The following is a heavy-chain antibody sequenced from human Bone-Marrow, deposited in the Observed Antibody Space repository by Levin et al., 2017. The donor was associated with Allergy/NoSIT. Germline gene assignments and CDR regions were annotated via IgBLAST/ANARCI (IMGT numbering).Heavy chain of an antibody. CDR2: IYHSGST. D-gene: IGHD6-19*01. CDR3: ARGQQWLGFY. CDR1: GYSISSGYY. J-gene: IGHJ4*02. Sequence: TSETLSLTCAVSGYSISSGYYWGWIRQPPGKGLEWIGSIYHSGSTYYNPSLKSRVTISVDTSKNQFSLKLSSVTAADTAVYYCARGQQWLGFYWGQGTLVTVSS. V-gene: IGHV4-38-2*01.